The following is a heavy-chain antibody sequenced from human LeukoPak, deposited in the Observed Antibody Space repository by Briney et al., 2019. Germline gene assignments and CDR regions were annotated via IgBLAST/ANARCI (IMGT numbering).Heavy chain of an antibody. CDR2: IYNGGII. CDR1: GDSISRYY. CDR3: ARAGHGRGSFRLWFDP. D-gene: IGHD2-8*01. J-gene: IGHJ5*02. V-gene: IGHV4-4*07. Sequence: SETLSLTCTVSGDSISRYYWSWIRQPAGKGLEWIGRIYNGGIITYNPSLKSRVTMSIDTSNNQFSLKLSSVTAADTAVYYCARAGHGRGSFRLWFDPWGQGTLVTVSS.